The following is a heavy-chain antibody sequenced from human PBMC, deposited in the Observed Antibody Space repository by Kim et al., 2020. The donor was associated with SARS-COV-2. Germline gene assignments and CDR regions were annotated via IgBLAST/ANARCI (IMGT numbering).Heavy chain of an antibody. Sequence: ASVKVSCKASGYIFTTLPIHWVRQAPGQRLEWMGWISTGSGNTKYSQKFQDRVTITRDTSTSTAYMEVSSLRSEDTAVYYCTTDREAFVIDYWGQGTLVTVSS. D-gene: IGHD3-16*02. CDR2: ISTGSGNT. V-gene: IGHV1-3*04. CDR3: TTDREAFVIDY. J-gene: IGHJ4*02. CDR1: GYIFTTLP.